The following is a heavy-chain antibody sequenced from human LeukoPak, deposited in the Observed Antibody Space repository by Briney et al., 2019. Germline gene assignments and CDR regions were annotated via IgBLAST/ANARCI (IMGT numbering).Heavy chain of an antibody. Sequence: SETLSLTCTVSGGSISSYYWSWIRQPAGKGLEWIGRIYSSGSANYNPSLKSRVTMSVDTSKNQFSLKLSSVTAADTAVYYCARDYSSGWYGYYYYYMDVWGKGTTVTVSS. D-gene: IGHD6-19*01. J-gene: IGHJ6*03. CDR3: ARDYSSGWYGYYYYYMDV. CDR2: IYSSGSA. CDR1: GGSISSYY. V-gene: IGHV4-4*07.